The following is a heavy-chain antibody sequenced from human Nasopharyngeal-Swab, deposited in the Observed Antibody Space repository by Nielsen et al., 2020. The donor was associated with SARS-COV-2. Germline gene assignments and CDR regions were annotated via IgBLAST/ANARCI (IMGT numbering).Heavy chain of an antibody. CDR2: INSDGSST. V-gene: IGHV3-74*01. D-gene: IGHD3-22*01. CDR1: GFTFSSYW. J-gene: IGHJ6*02. CDR3: ARELVYYYDSSGYPYYYYYGMDV. Sequence: GESLKISCSASGFTFSSYWMHWVRQAPGKGPVWVSRINSDGSSTSYADSVKGRFTISRDNAKNTLYLQMNSLRAEDTAVYYCARELVYYYDSSGYPYYYYYGMDVWGQGTTVTVSS.